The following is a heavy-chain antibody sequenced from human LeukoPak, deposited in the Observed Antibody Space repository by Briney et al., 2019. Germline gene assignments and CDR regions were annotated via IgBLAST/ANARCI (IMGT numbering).Heavy chain of an antibody. Sequence: PGGSLRLSCAASGFTFSSYEINWVRQAPGKGLEWVSYISSSSSTIYYADSVKGRFTISRDNAKNSLYLQMNSLRAEDTAVYYCASDETTVTSYWGQGTLVTVSS. CDR2: ISSSSSTI. CDR1: GFTFSSYE. V-gene: IGHV3-48*01. CDR3: ASDETTVTSY. J-gene: IGHJ4*02. D-gene: IGHD4-11*01.